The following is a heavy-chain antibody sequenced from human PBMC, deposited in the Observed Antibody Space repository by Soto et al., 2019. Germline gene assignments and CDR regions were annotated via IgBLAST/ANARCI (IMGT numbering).Heavy chain of an antibody. J-gene: IGHJ6*02. Sequence: GGSLRLSCAASGFTVSSNYMSWVRQAPGKGLEWVSVIYSGGSTYYADSVKGRFTISRHNSKNTLYLQMNSLRAEDTALYYCARDLLGIYYYGMDVWGQGSTVTVSS. CDR1: GFTVSSNY. V-gene: IGHV3-53*04. CDR3: ARDLLGIYYYGMDV. D-gene: IGHD7-27*01. CDR2: IYSGGST.